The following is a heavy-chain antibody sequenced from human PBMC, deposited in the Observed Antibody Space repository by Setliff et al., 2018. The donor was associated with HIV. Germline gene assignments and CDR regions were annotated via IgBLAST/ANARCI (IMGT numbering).Heavy chain of an antibody. D-gene: IGHD3-22*01. J-gene: IGHJ6*03. Sequence: GGSLRLSCTASGFSFDDYALTWVRQAPGKGLEWVGFIRSKSIGGTTGYGASVKGRFTISRDDSKNTLYLQMNSLKTEDTAVYYCTTPLGYDSSGPTRYYYYYMDVWGKGTTVTVSS. CDR3: TTPLGYDSSGPTRYYYYYMDV. CDR1: GFSFDDYA. V-gene: IGHV3-49*04. CDR2: IRSKSIGGTT.